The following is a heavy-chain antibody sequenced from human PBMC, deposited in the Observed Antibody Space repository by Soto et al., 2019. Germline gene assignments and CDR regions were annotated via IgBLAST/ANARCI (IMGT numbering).Heavy chain of an antibody. D-gene: IGHD1-26*01. CDR1: GYSFTSYW. V-gene: IGHV5-10-1*01. CDR3: ERDPPLDDSDSWEYYYYYGMDV. J-gene: IGHJ6*02. Sequence: GESLKISCKGSGYSFTSYWISWVRQMPGKGLEWMGRIDPSDSYTNYSPSFQGHVTISADKSISTAYLQWSSLKASDTAMYYCERDPPLDDSDSWEYYYYYGMDVWGQGTTVTVSS. CDR2: IDPSDSYT.